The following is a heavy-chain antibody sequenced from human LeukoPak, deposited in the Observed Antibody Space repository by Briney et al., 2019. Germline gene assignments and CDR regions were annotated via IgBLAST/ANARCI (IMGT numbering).Heavy chain of an antibody. D-gene: IGHD2-2*01. J-gene: IGHJ5*02. CDR3: ARGGDIVVVPAANARFDP. Sequence: SETLSLTYAVYGGSFSGYYWSWIRQPPGKGLEWIGEINHSGSTNYNPSLKSRVTISVDTSKNQFSLKLSSVTAADTAVYYCARGGDIVVVPAANARFDPWGQGTLVTVSS. CDR1: GGSFSGYY. V-gene: IGHV4-34*01. CDR2: INHSGST.